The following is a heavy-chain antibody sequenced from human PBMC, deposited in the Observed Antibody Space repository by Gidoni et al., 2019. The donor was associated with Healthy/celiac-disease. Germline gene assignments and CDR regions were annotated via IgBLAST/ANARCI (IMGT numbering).Heavy chain of an antibody. CDR3: AKDIGYDSSGYYYYYGMDV. D-gene: IGHD3-22*01. CDR1: GFTFDDYA. CDR2: ISWNSGSI. J-gene: IGHJ6*02. Sequence: EVQLVESGGGLVQPGSSLRLSCTASGFTFDDYAMHWVRQAPGKGLEWVSGISWNSGSIGYADSVKGRFTISRDNAKNSLYLQMNSLRAEDTALYYCAKDIGYDSSGYYYYYGMDVWGQGTTVTVSS. V-gene: IGHV3-9*01.